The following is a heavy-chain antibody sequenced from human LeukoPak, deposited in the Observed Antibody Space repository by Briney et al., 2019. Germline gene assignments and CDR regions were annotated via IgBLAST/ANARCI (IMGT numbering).Heavy chain of an antibody. CDR2: ITGSGGST. J-gene: IGHJ4*02. Sequence: GGSLRLSCAASGFTFSNYGMNWVRQAPGKGLEWVSGITGSGGSTYYADSVKGRFTISRDNSKNTLYLQMNSLRAEDTAVYYCAKGTMIVVTLTSQKSDNFDYWGQGTLVTVSS. CDR1: GFTFSNYG. V-gene: IGHV3-23*01. D-gene: IGHD3-22*01. CDR3: AKGTMIVVTLTSQKSDNFDY.